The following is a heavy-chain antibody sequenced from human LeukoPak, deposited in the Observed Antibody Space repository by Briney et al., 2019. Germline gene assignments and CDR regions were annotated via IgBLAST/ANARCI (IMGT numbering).Heavy chain of an antibody. CDR1: GFTFSTYA. CDR3: ARDVGAYDILTGYQWYYFDY. V-gene: IGHV3-23*01. CDR2: ISHTGGNT. Sequence: GGSLRPSCAASGFTFSTYAMSWVRQAPGKGLEWVSTISHTGGNTYYADSVKGRFTISRDNSKNSLYLQMNSLRAEDTAVYYCARDVGAYDILTGYQWYYFDYWGQGTLVTVSS. D-gene: IGHD3-9*01. J-gene: IGHJ4*02.